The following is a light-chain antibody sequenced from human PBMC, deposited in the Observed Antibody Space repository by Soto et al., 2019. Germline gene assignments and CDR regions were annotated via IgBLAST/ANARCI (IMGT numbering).Light chain of an antibody. Sequence: DIQMTQSPSSLSASVGDRVTITCRASQTIRTYLNWYQQRPGKAPKLLIYAASTLQSGVPSRFSGSGSGTDFTLTISSLQPEDSATYYCQQSYGISFTFVPGTKVDIK. J-gene: IGKJ3*01. CDR3: QQSYGISFT. V-gene: IGKV1-39*01. CDR2: AAS. CDR1: QTIRTY.